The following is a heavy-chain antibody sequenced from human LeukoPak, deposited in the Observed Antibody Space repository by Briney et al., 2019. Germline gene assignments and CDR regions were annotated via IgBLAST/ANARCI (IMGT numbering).Heavy chain of an antibody. CDR3: ARQMGYDAWDLDY. D-gene: IGHD2-8*01. V-gene: IGHV4-39*01. J-gene: IGHJ4*02. Sequence: SETLSLTCTASGGSIITYDYLWVRSPQAPGQERVWIGSSFHSRTTYYPPSLKGRVAMSNDTSKNPFSLQLNTVTAEDTAVYSCARQMGYDAWDLDYWGQGTLVTVSS. CDR2: SFHSRTT. CDR1: GGSIITYDYL.